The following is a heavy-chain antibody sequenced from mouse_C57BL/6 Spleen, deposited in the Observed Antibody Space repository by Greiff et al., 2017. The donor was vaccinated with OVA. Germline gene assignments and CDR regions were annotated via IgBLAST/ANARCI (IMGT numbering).Heavy chain of an antibody. CDR3: TTDYYGSSYAWFAY. CDR1: GFNIKDDY. J-gene: IGHJ3*01. D-gene: IGHD1-1*01. V-gene: IGHV14-4*01. CDR2: IDPENGDT. Sequence: EVKLMESGAELVRPGASVKLSCTASGFNIKDDYMHWVKQRPEQGLEWIGWIDPENGDTEYASKFQGKATITADTSSNTAYLQLSSLTSEDTAVYYCTTDYYGSSYAWFAYWGQGTLVTVSA.